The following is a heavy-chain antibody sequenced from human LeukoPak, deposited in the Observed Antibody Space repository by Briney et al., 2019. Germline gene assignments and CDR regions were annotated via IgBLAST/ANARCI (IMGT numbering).Heavy chain of an antibody. CDR1: GFTFSSYA. D-gene: IGHD1-1*01. CDR2: ISGSGGST. Sequence: GGSLRLSCAASGFTFSSYAMTWVRQAPGKGLEWVSAISGSGGSTYFADSVKGRFTISRDNSKNTLYLQMNSLRAGDTAVYYCAREKASTTGTTDYDYWGQGTLVTVSS. J-gene: IGHJ4*02. CDR3: AREKASTTGTTDYDY. V-gene: IGHV3-23*01.